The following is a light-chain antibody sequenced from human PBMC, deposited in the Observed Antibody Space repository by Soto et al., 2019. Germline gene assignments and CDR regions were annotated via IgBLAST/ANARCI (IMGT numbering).Light chain of an antibody. J-gene: IGLJ1*01. CDR1: SSNIGINT. V-gene: IGLV1-44*01. CDR2: DNH. Sequence: QSVLTQPPSASGTPGQRVTFSCSGSSSNIGINTVNWYRQLPGTAPQLLISDNHRRPSGVPDRFSGSKSGTSASLAISGLQSEDKATYFCAAWDVSLKGFVFGTGTKV. CDR3: AAWDVSLKGFV.